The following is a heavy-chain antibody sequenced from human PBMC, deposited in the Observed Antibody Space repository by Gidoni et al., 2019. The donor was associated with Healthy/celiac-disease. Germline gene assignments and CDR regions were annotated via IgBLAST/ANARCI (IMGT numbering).Heavy chain of an antibody. CDR3: ARLPFYYYGSGRRHYGMDV. J-gene: IGHJ6*02. V-gene: IGHV4-31*01. Sequence: QVQLQESGPGLVKPSQTLSLTCTVSGGSISSGGYYWSWIRQHPGKGLEWIGYIYYSGSTYYNPSLKSLVTISVDTSKNQFSLKLSSVTAADTAVYYCARLPFYYYGSGRRHYGMDVWGQGTTVTVSS. D-gene: IGHD3-10*01. CDR1: GGSISSGGYY. CDR2: IYYSGST.